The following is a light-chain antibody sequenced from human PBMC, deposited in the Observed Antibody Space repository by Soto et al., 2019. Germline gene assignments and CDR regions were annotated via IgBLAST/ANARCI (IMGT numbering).Light chain of an antibody. CDR2: IND. CDR1: SSNIGGNT. CDR3: ATWDDSLNAAV. Sequence: QSVLTQPPSLSGTPGQRVTISCSGSSSNIGGNTFHWYQHLPGTAPKLLIYINDQRPSGVPARFSGSTSGTSASLAISGLQSVDEAHYYCATWDDSLNAAVFGGGTQLTVL. J-gene: IGLJ7*01. V-gene: IGLV1-44*01.